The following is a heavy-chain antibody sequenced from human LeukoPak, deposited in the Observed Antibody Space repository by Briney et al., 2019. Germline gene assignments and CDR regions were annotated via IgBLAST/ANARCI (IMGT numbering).Heavy chain of an antibody. CDR1: GFTVSSKY. J-gene: IGHJ4*02. V-gene: IGHV3-48*02. Sequence: PGGSLRLSCAASGFTVSSKYMNWVRQAPGKGLEWVSYISGSSVTIYYADSVKGRFTISRDNAKNSVCLQMNSLRDDDTAVYYCGRDYYGSIDYWGQGTLVTVSS. CDR2: ISGSSVTI. D-gene: IGHD3-10*01. CDR3: GRDYYGSIDY.